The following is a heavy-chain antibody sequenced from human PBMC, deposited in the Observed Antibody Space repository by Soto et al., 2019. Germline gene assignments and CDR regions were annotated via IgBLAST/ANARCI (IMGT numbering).Heavy chain of an antibody. D-gene: IGHD6-19*01. Sequence: SETVSLTCALSVGSISSSNWWSWVRQPPGKGLEWIGEIYHGGSTEYNPSLKSRVTISVDKSKNQFSLKLTSVTAADTAMYFCARARIAVAHNADFECWGQGTLVNVSS. CDR2: IYHGGST. J-gene: IGHJ4*02. V-gene: IGHV4-4*02. CDR1: VGSISSSNW. CDR3: ARARIAVAHNADFEC.